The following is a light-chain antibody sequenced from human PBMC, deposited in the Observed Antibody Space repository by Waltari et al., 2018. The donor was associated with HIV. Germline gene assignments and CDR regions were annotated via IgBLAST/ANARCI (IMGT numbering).Light chain of an antibody. CDR2: DTS. V-gene: IGLV7-46*01. CDR3: LLSFGGGHVA. Sequence: QAVVTQEPSLTVSPGETVTLTCGSTIQIFTSSHHPSWFQKKPGQAPSTLFSDTSHMNPWTPARFSGALFGGKAALTLSGAQPEDEAEYYCLLSFGGGHVAFGGGTKLTVL. J-gene: IGLJ2*01. CDR1: IQIFTSSHH.